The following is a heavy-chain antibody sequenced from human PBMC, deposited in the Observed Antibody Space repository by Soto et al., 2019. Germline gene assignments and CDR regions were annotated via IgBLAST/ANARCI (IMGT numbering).Heavy chain of an antibody. CDR3: ARETRITRITIFGVPTLSGWFDP. D-gene: IGHD3-3*01. CDR1: GGSISSSSYY. V-gene: IGHV4-39*07. J-gene: IGHJ5*02. Sequence: SETLSLTCTVSGGSISSSSYYWGWIRQPPGKGLGWIGSIYYSGSTYYNPSLKSRVTISVDTSKNQFSLKLSSVTAADTAVYYCARETRITRITIFGVPTLSGWFDPWGQGTLVTVSS. CDR2: IYYSGST.